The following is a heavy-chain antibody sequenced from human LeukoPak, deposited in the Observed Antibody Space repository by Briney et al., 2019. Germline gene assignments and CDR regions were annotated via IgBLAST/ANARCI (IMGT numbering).Heavy chain of an antibody. J-gene: IGHJ4*02. CDR2: ISWNSGSI. CDR3: AKDSTHKLDMGMNYFDY. V-gene: IGHV3-9*03. D-gene: IGHD1-1*01. Sequence: PGGSLRLSCAASGFTFDDYAMHWVRQAPGKGLEWVSGISWNSGSIGYADSVKGRFTISRDNAKNSLYLQMNSLRAEDMALYYCAKDSTHKLDMGMNYFDYWGQGTLVTVSS. CDR1: GFTFDDYA.